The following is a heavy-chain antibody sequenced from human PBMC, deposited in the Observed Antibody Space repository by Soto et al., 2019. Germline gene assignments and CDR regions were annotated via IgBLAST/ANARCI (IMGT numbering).Heavy chain of an antibody. CDR3: ARALYPIVTGYYYYYMDV. Sequence: SETLSLTCTVSGGSISSYYWSWIRQPPGKGLEWIGYIYYSGSTNYNPSLKSRVTISVDTSKNQFSLKLSSVTAADTAVYYCARALYPIVTGYYYYYMDVWGKGTTVTVSS. CDR2: IYYSGST. D-gene: IGHD2-2*02. J-gene: IGHJ6*03. CDR1: GGSISSYY. V-gene: IGHV4-59*01.